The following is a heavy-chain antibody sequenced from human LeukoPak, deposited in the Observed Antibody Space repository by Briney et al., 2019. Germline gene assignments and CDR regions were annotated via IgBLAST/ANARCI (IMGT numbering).Heavy chain of an antibody. Sequence: GRSLRLSCAASGFTFISYAMHWVRQAPGKGLEWVAVISYDGSNKYYADSVKGRFTISRDNSKNTLYLQMNSLRAVDTAVYYCARDYHYGMDVWGQGTTVTVSS. CDR1: GFTFISYA. V-gene: IGHV3-30-3*01. CDR3: ARDYHYGMDV. CDR2: ISYDGSNK. J-gene: IGHJ6*02.